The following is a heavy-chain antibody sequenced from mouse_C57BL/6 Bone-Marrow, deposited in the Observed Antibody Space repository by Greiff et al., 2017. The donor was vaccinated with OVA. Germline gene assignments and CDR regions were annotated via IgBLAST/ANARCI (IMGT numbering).Heavy chain of an antibody. D-gene: IGHD2-4*01. J-gene: IGHJ4*01. V-gene: IGHV1-15*01. CDR3: TREGDYDEAVDY. Sequence: QVQLQQSGAELVRPGASVTLSCKASGYTFTDYEMHWVKQTPVHGLEWIGAIDPETGGTAYNQKFKGKAILTADKSSSTAYMELRSLTSEDSAVYYCTREGDYDEAVDYWGQGTSVTVSS. CDR2: IDPETGGT. CDR1: GYTFTDYE.